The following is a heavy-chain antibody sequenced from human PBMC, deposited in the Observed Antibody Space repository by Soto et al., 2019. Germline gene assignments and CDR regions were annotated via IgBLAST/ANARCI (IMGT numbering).Heavy chain of an antibody. CDR3: ARGVASTGTYEQDSEVDV. Sequence: PGGSLRLSCAASGFTLSSYGMHWVRQAPGKGLEWVAVISYDGSNKYYADSVKGRFTISRDNSKNTLYLQMNSLRAEDTAVYYSARGVASTGTYEQDSEVDVWGQGTTVTVSS. V-gene: IGHV3-30*03. CDR1: GFTLSSYG. D-gene: IGHD1-1*01. J-gene: IGHJ6*02. CDR2: ISYDGSNK.